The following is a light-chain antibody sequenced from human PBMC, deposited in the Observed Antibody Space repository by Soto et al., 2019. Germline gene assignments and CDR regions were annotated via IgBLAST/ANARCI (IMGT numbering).Light chain of an antibody. CDR2: AAS. Sequence: EIVLTQSPGTLSLSPGERATLSCRASQSVSSSHLAWYQQKPGQAPRLLIYAASSRASGIPDRFSGSGSGTDFTLTISRLEPEDLAVYYCQQHGSSPPYTFGQGTKLEI. CDR1: QSVSSSH. CDR3: QQHGSSPPYT. V-gene: IGKV3-20*01. J-gene: IGKJ2*01.